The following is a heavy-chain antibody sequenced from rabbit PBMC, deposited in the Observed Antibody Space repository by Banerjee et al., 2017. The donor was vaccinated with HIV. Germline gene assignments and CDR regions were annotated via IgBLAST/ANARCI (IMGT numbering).Heavy chain of an antibody. V-gene: IGHV1S45*01. J-gene: IGHJ4*01. CDR1: GFSFSSSYW. CDR3: ARDDGGYTFGFYL. D-gene: IGHD6-1*01. CDR2: IYGGSSDST. Sequence: QEQLVESGGGLVQPEGSLTLTCTASGFSFSSSYWICWVRQAPGKGLEWIACIYGGSSDSTYYASWAKGRFTISKTSSTTVTLQMTSLTAADTATYFCARDDGGYTFGFYLWGPGTLVTVS.